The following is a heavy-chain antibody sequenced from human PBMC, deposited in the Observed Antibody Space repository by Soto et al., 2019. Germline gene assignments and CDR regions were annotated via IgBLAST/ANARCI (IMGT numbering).Heavy chain of an antibody. Sequence: VKVSCKASGYTFTSYGISWVRQAPGQGLEWMGWISAYNGNTNYAQKLQGRVTTTTDTSTSTAYMELRSLRSDDTAVYYCARRMITFGGVIVPADYWGQGTLVTVSS. CDR1: GYTFTSYG. V-gene: IGHV1-18*01. J-gene: IGHJ4*02. CDR2: ISAYNGNT. D-gene: IGHD3-16*02. CDR3: ARRMITFGGVIVPADY.